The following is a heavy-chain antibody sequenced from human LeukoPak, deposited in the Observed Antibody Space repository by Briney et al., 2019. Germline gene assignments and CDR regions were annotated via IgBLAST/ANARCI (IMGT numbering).Heavy chain of an antibody. Sequence: KTSETLSLTCTVSGYSISSGYYWGWIRQPPGKGLEWIGSIYHSGSTYYNPSLKSRVTISVDTSKNQFSLKLSSVTAADTAVYYCARHRGRGVYWGQGTLVTVSP. D-gene: IGHD3-10*01. CDR3: ARHRGRGVY. J-gene: IGHJ4*02. V-gene: IGHV4-38-2*02. CDR1: GYSISSGYY. CDR2: IYHSGST.